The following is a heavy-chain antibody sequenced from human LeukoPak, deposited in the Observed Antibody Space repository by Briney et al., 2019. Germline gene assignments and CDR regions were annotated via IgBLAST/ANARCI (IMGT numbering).Heavy chain of an antibody. CDR1: RGSISTYY. J-gene: IGHJ4*02. Sequence: SETLSLTCSVSRGSISTYYWSWIRQPPGKGLERIGFVFYSGTTNSNPSVKSRVSMSVDMSKNHLSLELTSVTAADSAVYYCARSRSSSPCYFDTWGQGTLVTVSS. D-gene: IGHD6-19*01. CDR2: VFYSGTT. V-gene: IGHV4-59*01. CDR3: ARSRSSSPCYFDT.